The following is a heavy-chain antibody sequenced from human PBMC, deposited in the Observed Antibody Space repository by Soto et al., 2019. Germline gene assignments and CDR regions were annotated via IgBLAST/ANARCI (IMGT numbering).Heavy chain of an antibody. CDR1: GGSFSGYY. CDR3: ARGSTGIAAAGDNNWFDP. J-gene: IGHJ5*02. Sequence: PSETLSLTCAVYGGSFSGYYWSWIRQPPGKGLEWIGEINHSGSTNYNPSLKSRVTISVDTSKNQFSLKLSSVTAADTAVYYCARGSTGIAAAGDNNWFDPWGQGTLVTVSS. V-gene: IGHV4-34*01. D-gene: IGHD6-13*01. CDR2: INHSGST.